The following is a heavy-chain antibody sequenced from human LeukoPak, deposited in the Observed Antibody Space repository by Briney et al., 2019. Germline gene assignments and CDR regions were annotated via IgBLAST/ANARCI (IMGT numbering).Heavy chain of an antibody. CDR2: IIPIFGTA. CDR3: ARATPPYYYMDV. CDR1: GGTFSSYA. V-gene: IGHV1-69*13. Sequence: SVKVSCKASGGTFSSYAISWVRQAPGQGLEWMGGIIPIFGTANYAQKFQGRVTITADESTSTAYMELSSLRSKDTAVYYCARATPPYYYMDVWGKGTTVTVSS. J-gene: IGHJ6*03.